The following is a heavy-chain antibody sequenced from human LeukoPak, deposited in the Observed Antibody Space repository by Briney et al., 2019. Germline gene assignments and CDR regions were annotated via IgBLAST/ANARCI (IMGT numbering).Heavy chain of an antibody. D-gene: IGHD2-8*01. CDR2: IYENGGTT. Sequence: GGSLRLSCVGSGFTFRSHAMSWVRQAPEKGLEFVSGIYENGGTTYYADSVKGRFSISRDNSKNTLYLQMNSLRAEDTAVYYCARAEAVDAMGGWFDPWGQGTLVTVSS. CDR1: GFTFRSHA. J-gene: IGHJ5*02. CDR3: ARAEAVDAMGGWFDP. V-gene: IGHV3-23*01.